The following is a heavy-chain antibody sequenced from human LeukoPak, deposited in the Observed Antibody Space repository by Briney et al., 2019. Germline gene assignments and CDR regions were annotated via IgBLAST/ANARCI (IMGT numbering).Heavy chain of an antibody. CDR3: AKDQDKQLVIYYYYYMDV. D-gene: IGHD6-13*01. Sequence: QTGGSLRLSCAASGFTFSSYAMSWVRQAPGKGLEWVSTISDSGVNTYYADSVKGRFTISRDNSKNTLYLQMNSLRAEDTAVYYCAKDQDKQLVIYYYYYMDVWGKGTTVTVSS. CDR1: GFTFSSYA. J-gene: IGHJ6*03. CDR2: ISDSGVNT. V-gene: IGHV3-23*01.